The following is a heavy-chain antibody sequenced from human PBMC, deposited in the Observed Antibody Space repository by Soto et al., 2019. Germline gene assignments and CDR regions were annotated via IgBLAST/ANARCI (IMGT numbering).Heavy chain of an antibody. CDR2: IDPSDSYT. V-gene: IGHV5-10-1*01. D-gene: IGHD3-22*01. CDR3: ASSTMIVRDYYYYGMDV. Sequence: GESLRMSCDGSGYSFTSYWISLVLQMPGKGLEWMGRIDPSDSYTNYSPSFQGHVTISADKSISTAYLQWSSLKASDTAMYYCASSTMIVRDYYYYGMDVWGQGTTVTVSS. CDR1: GYSFTSYW. J-gene: IGHJ6*02.